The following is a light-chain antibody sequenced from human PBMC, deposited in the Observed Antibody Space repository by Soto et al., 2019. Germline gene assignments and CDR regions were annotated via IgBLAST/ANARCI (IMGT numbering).Light chain of an antibody. CDR1: QDIGND. CDR2: DAF. Sequence: DIQMTQSPTSLSASVGDRVTITCQASQDIGNDLNWYQQRPGEPPKLLIYDAFNLETGVPARFRGSGSGTDFSCTITNLQPEEFATYYFQQYDEVWYTCGQGTKLEIK. CDR3: QQYDEVWYT. V-gene: IGKV1-33*01. J-gene: IGKJ2*01.